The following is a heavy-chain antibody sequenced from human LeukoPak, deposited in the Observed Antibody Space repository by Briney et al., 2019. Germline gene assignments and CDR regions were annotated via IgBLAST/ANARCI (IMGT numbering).Heavy chain of an antibody. CDR2: VQQDGSEK. CDR3: GKDVLAGGLYV. D-gene: IGHD6-13*01. CDR1: GFTFNSYW. Sequence: GGSLRLSCASSGFTFNSYWMSWVRQAPGKGLEWVANVQQDGSEKYYVDSVKGRFTISRDNAKNSLYLQMNSLRAEDTALYYCGKDVLAGGLYVWGQGTTVTVSS. J-gene: IGHJ6*02. V-gene: IGHV3-7*03.